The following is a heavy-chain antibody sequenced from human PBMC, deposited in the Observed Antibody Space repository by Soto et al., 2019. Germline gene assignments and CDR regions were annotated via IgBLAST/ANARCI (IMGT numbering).Heavy chain of an antibody. V-gene: IGHV5-10-1*01. CDR3: ARRLSGPKEEYNAYYFYGLDV. J-gene: IGHJ6*02. D-gene: IGHD1-1*01. CDR1: WYSLTSHW. CDR2: IDPSDSYT. Sequence: PGGALESSCQGCWYSLTSHWITRGGPTPRERPGGVGRIDPSDSYTNYSPSFQGRVTISADRSISTAFLQWSSLEASDTAIYYCARRLSGPKEEYNAYYFYGLDVWGQGTTVTVSS.